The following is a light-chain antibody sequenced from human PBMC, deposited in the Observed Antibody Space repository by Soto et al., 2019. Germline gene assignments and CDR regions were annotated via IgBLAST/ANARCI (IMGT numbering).Light chain of an antibody. J-gene: IGLJ3*02. CDR1: SSNIGSGFD. V-gene: IGLV1-40*01. CDR3: QSYDSGLSGSV. CDR2: GNI. Sequence: QSVLTQPPSVSGAPGQRVTISCTGSSSNIGSGFDVHWYQQLPGTAPKPLISGNINRPSGVPDRFSGSRSGTSASLTITGLQVEDEADYYCQSYDSGLSGSVFGGGTKLTVL.